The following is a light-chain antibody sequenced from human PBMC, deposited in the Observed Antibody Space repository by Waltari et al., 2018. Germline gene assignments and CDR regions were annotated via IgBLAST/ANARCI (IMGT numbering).Light chain of an antibody. CDR3: MQALESPS. J-gene: IGKJ4*02. V-gene: IGKV2-28*01. CDR2: LGS. Sequence: EIVMIQSPLSLPVTPGEPATISSRSSQSLLHSSGYNYLTWFLQKPGQSPQLLIYLGSIRASGVPDRFSGSGSGTDFTLKITRVEADDVGFYYCMQALESPSFGGGTKVEIK. CDR1: QSLLHSSGYNY.